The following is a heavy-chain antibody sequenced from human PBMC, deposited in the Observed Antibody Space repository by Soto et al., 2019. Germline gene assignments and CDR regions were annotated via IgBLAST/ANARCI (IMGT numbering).Heavy chain of an antibody. D-gene: IGHD2-15*01. Sequence: YVKVYCKASGSTFSSYAISWERQAPGQGLEWMGGIIPIFGTAYYAQKFQDRVTITADESTSTAYTEQSSLRSEDTAVYYCAREAGYCCGSSCHLYNWFYPWAEGSFLTVSS. J-gene: IGHJ5*02. CDR1: GSTFSSYA. CDR2: IIPIFGTA. V-gene: IGHV1-69*01. CDR3: AREAGYCCGSSCHLYNWFYP.